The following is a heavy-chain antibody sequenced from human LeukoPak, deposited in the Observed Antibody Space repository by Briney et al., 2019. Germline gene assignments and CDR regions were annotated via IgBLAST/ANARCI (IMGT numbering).Heavy chain of an antibody. J-gene: IGHJ3*02. Sequence: ASVKVSCKASGDTFSSYAISWVRQAPGQGLEWMGGIIPIFGTANYAQKFQGRVTITTDESTSTAYMELSSLRSEDTAVYYCAREGYYYDSSGPPGAFDIWGQGTMVTVSS. CDR2: IIPIFGTA. V-gene: IGHV1-69*05. CDR1: GDTFSSYA. D-gene: IGHD3-22*01. CDR3: AREGYYYDSSGPPGAFDI.